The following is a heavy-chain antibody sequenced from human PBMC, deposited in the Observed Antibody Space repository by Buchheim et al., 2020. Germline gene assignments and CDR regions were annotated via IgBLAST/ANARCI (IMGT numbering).Heavy chain of an antibody. V-gene: IGHV4-4*02. J-gene: IGHJ4*02. CDR3: VRNGWYSIDY. CDR1: GDSVSNDNW. CDR2: LYHTGDT. D-gene: IGHD6-19*01. Sequence: QVQLQESGPGLVKPSGTLSLTCTVSGDSVSNDNWWSWVRQSPEKGLEWIGELYHTGDTNYNPSLKSRVTISVDKSKNQFSLNLNSVTAADTAVYFCVRNGWYSIDYWGQGTL.